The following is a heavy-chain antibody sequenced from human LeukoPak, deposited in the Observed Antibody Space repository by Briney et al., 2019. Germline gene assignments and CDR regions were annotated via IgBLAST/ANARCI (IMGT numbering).Heavy chain of an antibody. V-gene: IGHV4-39*01. Sequence: SETLSLTCTVSGGSISSSSYYWGWIRQPPGKGLEWIGSIYYSGSTYYNPSLKSRVTISVDTSKNQFSLKLSSVTAADTAVYYCARQSGYDILIGYYLYYFDYWGQGTLVTVSS. J-gene: IGHJ4*02. CDR2: IYYSGST. CDR1: GGSISSSSYY. D-gene: IGHD3-9*01. CDR3: ARQSGYDILIGYYLYYFDY.